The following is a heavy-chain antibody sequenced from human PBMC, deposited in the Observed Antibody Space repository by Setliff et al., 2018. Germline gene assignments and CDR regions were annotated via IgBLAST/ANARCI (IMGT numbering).Heavy chain of an antibody. J-gene: IGHJ6*03. V-gene: IGHV4-61*09. D-gene: IGHD4-17*01. CDR3: ARETTMTYYFYYMDV. CDR1: GGSISSGSYY. CDR2: IYTSGTT. Sequence: SETLSLTCSVSGGSISSGSYYWTWIRQPAGKGLEWIGHIYTSGTTKYNPSLKSRVTISVDASKNQFFLKLTSVTAADTAVYYCARETTMTYYFYYMDVWGKGTTVTVSS.